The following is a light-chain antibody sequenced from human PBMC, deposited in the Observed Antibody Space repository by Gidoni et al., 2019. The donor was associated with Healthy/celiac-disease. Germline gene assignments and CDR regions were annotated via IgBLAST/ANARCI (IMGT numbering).Light chain of an antibody. V-gene: IGKV1-39*01. CDR3: QQSYSTPTWT. CDR2: AAS. Sequence: TLAPSSLSASVEDRVTITCRASQSISSYLNWYQQKPGKAPKLLIYAASSLQSGVPSRFSGSGSGTDFTLTISSLQPEDFATYYCQQSYSTPTWTFGQGTKVEIK. J-gene: IGKJ1*01. CDR1: QSISSY.